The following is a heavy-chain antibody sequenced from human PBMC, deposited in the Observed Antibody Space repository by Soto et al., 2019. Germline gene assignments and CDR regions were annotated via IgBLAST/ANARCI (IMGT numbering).Heavy chain of an antibody. CDR1: GFTFSTYW. J-gene: IGHJ3*02. Sequence: GGSLRLSCAASGFTFSTYWMHWVRQVPGKGLVWVSRINSDGSSTNYADSVKGRFTISRDNAKNTLYLQMNSLSAEDTAMYYCARAGVSSTIRNAFDMWGQGTMVTVS. D-gene: IGHD3-10*01. CDR3: ARAGVSSTIRNAFDM. CDR2: INSDGSST. V-gene: IGHV3-74*01.